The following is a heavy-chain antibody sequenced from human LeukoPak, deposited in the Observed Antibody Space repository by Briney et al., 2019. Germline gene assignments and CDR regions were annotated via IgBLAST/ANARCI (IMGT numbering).Heavy chain of an antibody. CDR2: ISSSSSYI. V-gene: IGHV3-21*01. CDR3: ARGAYSSSPEVFDY. Sequence: GGSLRLSCAASGFTFSSYAMSWVRQAPGKGLEWVSSISSSSSYIYYADSVKGRFTISRDNAKNSLYLQMNSLRAEDTAVYYCARGAYSSSPEVFDYWGQGTLVTVSS. D-gene: IGHD6-6*01. J-gene: IGHJ4*02. CDR1: GFTFSSYA.